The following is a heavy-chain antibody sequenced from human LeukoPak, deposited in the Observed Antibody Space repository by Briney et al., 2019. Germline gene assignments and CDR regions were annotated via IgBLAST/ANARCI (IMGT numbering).Heavy chain of an antibody. Sequence: GGTLRLSCAASGFTFSSYSMNWVRQAPGKGLEWVSSISSSSSYIYYTDSLKGRFTISRDNAKNSLYLQMNSLRAEETAVYYCARGPNGGYWGQGTLVTVSS. D-gene: IGHD3-16*01. J-gene: IGHJ4*02. CDR1: GFTFSSYS. CDR2: ISSSSSYI. CDR3: ARGPNGGY. V-gene: IGHV3-21*01.